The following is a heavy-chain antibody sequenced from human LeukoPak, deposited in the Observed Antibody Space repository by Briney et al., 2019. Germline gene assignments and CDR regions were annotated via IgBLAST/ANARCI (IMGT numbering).Heavy chain of an antibody. Sequence: PSETLSLTCTVSGGSIISYYWSWIRQPPGKGLEWIGYIYYSGSTNYNPSLKSRVTISVDTSKNQFSLKLSSVTAADTAVYYCARDRRPNSGSFSGSFDYWGQGTLVTVSS. CDR1: GGSIISYY. V-gene: IGHV4-59*01. CDR2: IYYSGST. J-gene: IGHJ4*02. CDR3: ARDRRPNSGSFSGSFDY. D-gene: IGHD1-26*01.